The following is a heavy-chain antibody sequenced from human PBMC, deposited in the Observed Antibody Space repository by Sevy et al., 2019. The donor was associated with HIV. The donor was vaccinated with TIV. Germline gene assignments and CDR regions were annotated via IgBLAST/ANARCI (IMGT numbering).Heavy chain of an antibody. V-gene: IGHV3-7*01. CDR3: AREGSPYDTYYYYYGMDV. D-gene: IGHD5-12*01. J-gene: IGHJ6*02. CDR2: IKQDGSEK. Sequence: GGSLRLSCAASGLTFNSYWMSWVRQAPGKGLEWVAHIKQDGSEKYYVDSVKGRFTISGDNSQNSLFLQMNTLRAEDTAVYYCAREGSPYDTYYYYYGMDVWGQGTTVTVSS. CDR1: GLTFNSYW.